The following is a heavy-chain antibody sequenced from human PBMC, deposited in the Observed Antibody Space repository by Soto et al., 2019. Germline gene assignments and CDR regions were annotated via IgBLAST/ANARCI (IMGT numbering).Heavy chain of an antibody. D-gene: IGHD2-2*01. Sequence: ASVKVSCKASGYTFTSYDINWVRQATGQGLEWLGWMNPNSGNTGYAQKFQGRVTMTRNTSISTAYMELSSLRSDDTAVYYCARGLVVPAARWHYCYYYTDVWGKGTTVTVSS. CDR3: ARGLVVPAARWHYCYYYTDV. V-gene: IGHV1-8*01. J-gene: IGHJ6*03. CDR1: GYTFTSYD. CDR2: MNPNSGNT.